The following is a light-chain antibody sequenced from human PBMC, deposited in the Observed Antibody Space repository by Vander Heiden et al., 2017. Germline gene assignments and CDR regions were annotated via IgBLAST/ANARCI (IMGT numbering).Light chain of an antibody. V-gene: IGLV2-14*01. Sequence: QSALTQPVSVSGYPGQPITIACTGTSSDVVVYNYVSWYQQHPGKAPKLMIYDVSNRPSGVSNRFSGSKSGNTASLTISGLQAEDEADYYCSSYTSSNTLDVFGTGTKVTVL. CDR3: SSYTSSNTLDV. J-gene: IGLJ1*01. CDR2: DVS. CDR1: SSDVVVYNY.